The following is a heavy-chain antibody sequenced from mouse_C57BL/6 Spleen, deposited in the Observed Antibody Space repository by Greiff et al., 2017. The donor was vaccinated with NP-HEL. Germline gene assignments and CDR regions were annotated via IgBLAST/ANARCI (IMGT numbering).Heavy chain of an antibody. D-gene: IGHD1-2*01. V-gene: IGHV1-69*01. CDR2: IDPSDSYT. Sequence: VQLQQPGAELVMPGASVKLSCKASGYTFTSYWMHWVKQRPGQGLEWIGEIDPSDSYTNYNQKFKGKSTLTVDKSSSTAYMQLSSLTSEDSAVYYCARAATPVHFDYWGQGTTLTVSS. CDR1: GYTFTSYW. CDR3: ARAATPVHFDY. J-gene: IGHJ2*01.